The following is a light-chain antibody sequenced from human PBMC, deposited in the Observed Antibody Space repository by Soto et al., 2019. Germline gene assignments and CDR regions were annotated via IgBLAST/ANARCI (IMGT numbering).Light chain of an antibody. CDR1: QNLNSNF. CDR2: GVS. Sequence: ETVLTQSPGTLSLSPGERATLSCRASQNLNSNFLAWYQQKPGQAPRLLIYGVSNRATGIPDRFSGSGSGTDFTLTISRLEPEDFAVYYCQQYGSSLPFTFGPGTKVDIK. CDR3: QQYGSSLPFT. J-gene: IGKJ3*01. V-gene: IGKV3-20*01.